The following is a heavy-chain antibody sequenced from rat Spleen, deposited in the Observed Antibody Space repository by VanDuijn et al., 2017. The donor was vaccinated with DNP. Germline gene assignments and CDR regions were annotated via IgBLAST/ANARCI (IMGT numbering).Heavy chain of an antibody. D-gene: IGHD4-1*01. CDR1: GFTFNYYW. CDR3: AIANGNY. CDR2: ITSGTGTT. Sequence: EVQLVESGGDLVQPGRSLKLSCVASGFTFNYYWMAWIRQVPGKGLEWIASITSGTGTTSYADAVKGRFTISRDHARSTLYLQMDSLRSEDTATYYCAIANGNYWGQGVMVTVSS. V-gene: IGHV5-31*01. J-gene: IGHJ2*01.